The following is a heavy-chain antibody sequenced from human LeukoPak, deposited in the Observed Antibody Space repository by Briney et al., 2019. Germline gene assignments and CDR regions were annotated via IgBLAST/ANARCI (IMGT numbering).Heavy chain of an antibody. CDR2: ISSSGSTI. V-gene: IGHV3-48*03. J-gene: IGHJ4*02. CDR1: GFTFSSYE. D-gene: IGHD3-22*01. Sequence: PGRSLRLSCAASGFTFSSYEMNWVRQAPGKGVEWVSYISSSGSTIYYADSVKGRFTISRDNAKNSLYLQMNSLRAEDTAVYYCARVVERYYDSSGYHSAFDYWGQGTLVTVSS. CDR3: ARVVERYYDSSGYHSAFDY.